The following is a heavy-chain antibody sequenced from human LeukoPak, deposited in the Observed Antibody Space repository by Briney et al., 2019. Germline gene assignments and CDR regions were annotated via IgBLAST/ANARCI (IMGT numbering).Heavy chain of an antibody. Sequence: PSETLSLTCTVSGGSISTNYWNWIRQPPGKGLEWIGYIYYSGFTNYNPSLKSGVTMSVDTSKNQFSVRLSYVTAADTAVYFCARGPSSTWSYYMDVWGKGTTVTVSS. V-gene: IGHV4-59*01. CDR3: ARGPSSTWSYYMDV. J-gene: IGHJ6*03. CDR2: IYYSGFT. CDR1: GGSISTNY. D-gene: IGHD6-13*01.